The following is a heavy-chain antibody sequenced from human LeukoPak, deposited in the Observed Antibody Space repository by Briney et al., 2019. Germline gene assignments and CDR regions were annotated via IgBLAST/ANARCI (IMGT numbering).Heavy chain of an antibody. CDR2: IYHSGSA. Sequence: SETLSLTCSVSGYSISSRYYWGWIRQPPGKGLEWIGTIYHSGSAYYNPSLKSRVTISVDTSKNQFSLKLTSVTAADTAVYYCARQTGSGLFILPGGQGTLVTVSS. D-gene: IGHD3/OR15-3a*01. J-gene: IGHJ4*02. CDR1: GYSISSRYY. V-gene: IGHV4-38-2*02. CDR3: ARQTGSGLFILP.